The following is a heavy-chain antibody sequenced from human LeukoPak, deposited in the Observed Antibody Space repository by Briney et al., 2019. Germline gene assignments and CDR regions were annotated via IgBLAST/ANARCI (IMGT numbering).Heavy chain of an antibody. CDR2: VYPTGST. CDR3: ARLGGTNWYNWFDP. V-gene: IGHV4-4*07. J-gene: IGHJ5*02. Sequence: SETLSLTCTVSGASISSDHWSWIRQPAAKGMEWIGRVYPTGSTNFSPSLKNRVTMSIDTSKNQFSLNLSSVTAAATAVYYCARLGGTNWYNWFDPWGQGTLVTVSS. CDR1: GASISSDH. D-gene: IGHD1-1*01.